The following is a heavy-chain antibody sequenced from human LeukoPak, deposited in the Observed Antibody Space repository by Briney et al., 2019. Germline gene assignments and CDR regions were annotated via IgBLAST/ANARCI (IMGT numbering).Heavy chain of an antibody. CDR2: INTNTGNP. CDR3: ARVRFITIFSGGFDP. J-gene: IGHJ5*01. V-gene: IGHV7-4-1*02. Sequence: ASVKVSCKASGFTFTSYAMNWVRQAPGQGLEWMGWINTNTGNPTYAQGFTGRFVFSLDTSVSTAYLQISSLKAEDTAVYYCARVRFITIFSGGFDPWGQGTLVTVSS. CDR1: GFTFTSYA. D-gene: IGHD3-9*01.